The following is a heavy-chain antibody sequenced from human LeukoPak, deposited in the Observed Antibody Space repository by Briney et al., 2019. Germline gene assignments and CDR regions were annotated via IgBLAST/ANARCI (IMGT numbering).Heavy chain of an antibody. D-gene: IGHD6-13*01. CDR3: AKDGGVGVAAAGTWFDP. V-gene: IGHV3-23*01. CDR2: INGSGGST. CDR1: GFTFSNSA. Sequence: GGSLRLSCAASGFTFSNSAMSWVRQAPGKGLEWVSGINGSGGSTYYADSVKGRFTISRDNSKNTLYLQMNSRRAEDTAVYYCAKDGGVGVAAAGTWFDPWGQGTLVTVSS. J-gene: IGHJ5*02.